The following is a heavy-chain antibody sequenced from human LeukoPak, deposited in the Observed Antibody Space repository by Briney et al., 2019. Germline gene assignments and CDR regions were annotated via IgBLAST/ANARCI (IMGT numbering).Heavy chain of an antibody. J-gene: IGHJ4*02. D-gene: IGHD3-10*01. Sequence: GGSLRLSCAASGFTFSSYGMHWVRQAPVKGLEWVAVISYDGSNKYYADSVKGRFTISRDNSKNTLYLQMNSLRAEDTAVYYCAKSGHREGPHFDYWGQGTLVTVSS. CDR2: ISYDGSNK. CDR1: GFTFSSYG. CDR3: AKSGHREGPHFDY. V-gene: IGHV3-30*18.